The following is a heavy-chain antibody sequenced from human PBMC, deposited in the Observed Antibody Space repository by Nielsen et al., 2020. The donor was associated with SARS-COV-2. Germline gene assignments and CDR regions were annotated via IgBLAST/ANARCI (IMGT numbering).Heavy chain of an antibody. V-gene: IGHV4-39*01. D-gene: IGHD1-26*01. CDR2: IYYSGST. CDR3: ARQSPSGSYPEVYRIDP. J-gene: IGHJ5*02. Sequence: WIRQPPGKGLEWIGSIYYSGSTYYNPSLKDRVTISVDTSKNQFSLKLSSVTAADTAVYYCARQSPSGSYPEVYRIDPWGQGTLVTVSS.